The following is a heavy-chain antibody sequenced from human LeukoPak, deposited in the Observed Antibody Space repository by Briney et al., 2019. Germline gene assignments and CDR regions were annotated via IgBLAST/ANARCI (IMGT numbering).Heavy chain of an antibody. V-gene: IGHV4-39*01. Sequence: SETLSLTCSVSGGSISSSSYYWGWIRQPPGKGLEWIGGIYYSGSTYYNPSLKSRVTISVDTSKNQFSLKLSSVTAADTAVHYCARRGSGSYFKPYYFDYWGQGTLVTVSS. CDR1: GGSISSSSYY. CDR2: IYYSGST. D-gene: IGHD3-10*01. CDR3: ARRGSGSYFKPYYFDY. J-gene: IGHJ4*02.